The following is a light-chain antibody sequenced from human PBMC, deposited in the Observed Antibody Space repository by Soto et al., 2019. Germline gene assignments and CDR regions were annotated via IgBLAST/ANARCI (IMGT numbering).Light chain of an antibody. CDR1: QDISNH. J-gene: IGKJ1*01. CDR2: KAS. Sequence: DIQLTQSPSSLYASLGDRVTITCQASQDISNHLNWYQQKPGKAPKLLIYKASTLKSGVPSRFSGSGSGTEFTLTISSLQPDDFATYYCQHYNSYSEAFGQGTKVDIK. CDR3: QHYNSYSEA. V-gene: IGKV1-5*03.